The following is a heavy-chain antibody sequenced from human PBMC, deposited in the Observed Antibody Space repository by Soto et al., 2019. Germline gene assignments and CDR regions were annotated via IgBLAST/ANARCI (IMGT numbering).Heavy chain of an antibody. Sequence: QVQLQESGPGLVKPSQTLSLTCTVSGGSISSGGYYWSWIRQHPGKGLEWIGYIDYSGSPYYNPSLKSRDTTSIDTTKNPFSLKLSSVTAADTAVYYCASGGATVTSGTYYYYGMDVWGQGTTVTVSS. CDR2: IDYSGSP. D-gene: IGHD4-17*01. J-gene: IGHJ6*02. CDR1: GGSISSGGYY. V-gene: IGHV4-31*03. CDR3: ASGGATVTSGTYYYYGMDV.